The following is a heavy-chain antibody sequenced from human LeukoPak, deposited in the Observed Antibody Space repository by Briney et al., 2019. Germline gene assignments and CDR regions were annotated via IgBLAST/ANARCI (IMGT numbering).Heavy chain of an antibody. CDR2: MNPNSGNT. CDR3: ASFRYCSGGSCSPWGVFDAFDI. J-gene: IGHJ3*02. Sequence: GASVKVSCKASGYTFTSYDINWVRQATGQGLEWMGWMNPNSGNTGYAQKFQGRVTMTRNTSISTAYMELSSLRSEDTAVYYCASFRYCSGGSCSPWGVFDAFDIWGQGTMVTVSS. V-gene: IGHV1-8*01. CDR1: GYTFTSYD. D-gene: IGHD2-15*01.